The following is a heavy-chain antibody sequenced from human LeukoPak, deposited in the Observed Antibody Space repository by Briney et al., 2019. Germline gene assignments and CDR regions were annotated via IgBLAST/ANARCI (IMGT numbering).Heavy chain of an antibody. CDR2: IFHSGTT. J-gene: IGHJ4*02. Sequence: SETLSLTCAVSDYSISGGYYWGWIRPPPGKGLEWIGSIFHSGTTYYNPSLKSRVTISVDTSKNQFSLKLSSVTAADTSVYYCARCNDYVWGSYRPYFDHWGQGALVTVSS. V-gene: IGHV4-38-2*01. CDR1: DYSISGGYY. D-gene: IGHD3-16*02. CDR3: ARCNDYVWGSYRPYFDH.